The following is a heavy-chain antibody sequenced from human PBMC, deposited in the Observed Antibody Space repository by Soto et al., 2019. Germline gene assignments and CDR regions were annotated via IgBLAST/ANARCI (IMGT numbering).Heavy chain of an antibody. Sequence: EVQLVESGGGLVQPGGSLRLSCAASGFTVSSNYMSWVRQAPGKGLEWVSVIYSGGSTYYADSVKGRFTISRDNSKNTLCLQMHSLRAEDTAVYYCARGVTMIVPWFDPWGQGTLVTGSS. CDR1: GFTVSSNY. J-gene: IGHJ5*02. D-gene: IGHD3-22*01. V-gene: IGHV3-66*01. CDR2: IYSGGST. CDR3: ARGVTMIVPWFDP.